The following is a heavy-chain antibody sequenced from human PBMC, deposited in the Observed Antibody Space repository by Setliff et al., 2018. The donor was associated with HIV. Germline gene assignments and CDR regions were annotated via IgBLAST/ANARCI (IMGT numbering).Heavy chain of an antibody. V-gene: IGHV4-39*01. D-gene: IGHD6-19*01. CDR2: IFYGGNP. Sequence: SETLSLTCSVSGASIITDPHYWGWIRQSPGKGLAWIGNIFYGGNPHYSPSLKGRFTISRDNSKNTLYLQMNSLRAEDTAVYYCASAPQYSSGWYGRAFDYWGQGMLVTVSS. J-gene: IGHJ4*02. CDR1: GASIITDPHY. CDR3: ASAPQYSSGWYGRAFDY.